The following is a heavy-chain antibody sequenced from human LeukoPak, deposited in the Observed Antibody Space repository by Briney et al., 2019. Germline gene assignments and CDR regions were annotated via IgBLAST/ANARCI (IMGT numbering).Heavy chain of an antibody. Sequence: GSVKVSCKASGYTFTSYYMHWVRQAPGQGLEWMGIINPSGGSTSYAQKFQGRVTMTRDTSTSTVYMELSSLRSEDTAVYYCARVDIAVAGTMSADYWGQGTLVTVSS. CDR1: GYTFTSYY. D-gene: IGHD6-19*01. CDR2: INPSGGST. CDR3: ARVDIAVAGTMSADY. J-gene: IGHJ4*02. V-gene: IGHV1-46*01.